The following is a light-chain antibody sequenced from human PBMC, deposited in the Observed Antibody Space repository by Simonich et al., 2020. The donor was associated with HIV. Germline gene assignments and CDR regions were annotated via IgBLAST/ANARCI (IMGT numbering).Light chain of an antibody. CDR2: GAS. V-gene: IGKV3-15*01. Sequence: LVITLSPATLSWSTGERATLSCRSSRRFSSNLACDQQKPGHAPRLLIYGASTRATGIPARFSGSGSGTEFTLTISSMQSEDFAVYYCQQYSTWPTFGGGTKVEIK. CDR1: RRFSSN. J-gene: IGKJ4*01. CDR3: QQYSTWPT.